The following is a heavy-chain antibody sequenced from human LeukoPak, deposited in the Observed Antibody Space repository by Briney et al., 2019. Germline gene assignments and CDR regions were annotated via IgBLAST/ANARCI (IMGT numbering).Heavy chain of an antibody. D-gene: IGHD3-10*01. CDR3: ARDYGDSRFGELFYGGIDH. CDR1: GFTFSSYW. V-gene: IGHV3-7*01. Sequence: PGGSLRLSCAASGFTFSSYWMSWVRQAPGKGLEWVANIKQDGSEKYYVDSVKGRFTISRDNAKNSLYLQMNSLRAEDTAVYYCARDYGDSRFGELFYGGIDHWGQGTLVTVSS. J-gene: IGHJ4*02. CDR2: IKQDGSEK.